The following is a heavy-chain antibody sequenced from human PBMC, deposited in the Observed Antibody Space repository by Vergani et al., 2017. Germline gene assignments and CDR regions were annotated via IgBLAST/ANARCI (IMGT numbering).Heavy chain of an antibody. D-gene: IGHD6-19*01. Sequence: EVQLVESGGGLVQPGGSLRLSCAASGFTVSSNYMSWVRQAPGKGLEWVSVIYSGGSTYYADSVKGRFTISRDNAKNTLYLQMNSLRAEDTAVYYCARARIAVAGFDYWGQGTLVTVSS. CDR3: ARARIAVAGFDY. CDR2: IYSGGST. CDR1: GFTVSSNY. J-gene: IGHJ4*02. V-gene: IGHV3-66*01.